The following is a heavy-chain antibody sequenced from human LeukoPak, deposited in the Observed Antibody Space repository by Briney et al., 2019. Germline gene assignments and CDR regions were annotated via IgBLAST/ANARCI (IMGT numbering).Heavy chain of an antibody. J-gene: IGHJ4*02. CDR1: GYTFTSHD. V-gene: IGHV1-8*01. Sequence: ASVKVSCKASGYTFTSHDINWVRQATGQGLEWMGWMNPNSGYTGYEQKFQGRVTMTRDTSTSTAYMELSSLRSEDTAVYYCARHRGYSYGSDYWGQGTLVTVSS. D-gene: IGHD5-18*01. CDR3: ARHRGYSYGSDY. CDR2: MNPNSGYT.